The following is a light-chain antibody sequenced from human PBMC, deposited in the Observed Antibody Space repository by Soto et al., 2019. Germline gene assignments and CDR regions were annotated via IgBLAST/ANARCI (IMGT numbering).Light chain of an antibody. V-gene: IGLV2-14*03. CDR1: TTDVVGYDY. J-gene: IGLJ1*01. CDR3: SSYTGSGRFYV. CDR2: DVN. Sequence: QSALTQPASVSGSPGQSITISCTGATTDVVGYDYVSWYQQHPGQAPKLMIFDVNNRPSGVSGRFSGSKSCDTASLTSIGLQAEEDGDYYCSSYTGSGRFYVFGSGTKLTVL.